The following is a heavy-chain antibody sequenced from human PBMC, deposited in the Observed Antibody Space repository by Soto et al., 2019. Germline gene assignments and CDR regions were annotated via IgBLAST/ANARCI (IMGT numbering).Heavy chain of an antibody. CDR1: GYSFTSYW. CDR3: ARLSYDSSGHSSGYYYYGMDV. V-gene: IGHV5-51*01. D-gene: IGHD3-22*01. Sequence: GASLKISCKGSGYSFTSYWIGWVRQMPGKGLEWMGIIYPGDSDTRYSPSFQGQVTISADKSISTAYLQWSSLKASDTAMYYCARLSYDSSGHSSGYYYYGMDVWGQGTTVTVSS. CDR2: IYPGDSDT. J-gene: IGHJ6*02.